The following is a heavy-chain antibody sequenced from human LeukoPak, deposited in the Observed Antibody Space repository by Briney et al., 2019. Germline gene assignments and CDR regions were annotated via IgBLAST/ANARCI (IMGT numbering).Heavy chain of an antibody. D-gene: IGHD5-18*01. Sequence: PGGSLRLSCAASGFTFSTYSMNWVRQPPGKGLEWIGEINHSGSTNYNPSLKSRVTISVDTSKNQFSLKLSSVTAADTAVYYCARAGSSYSPLWYWGQGTLVTVSS. V-gene: IGHV4-34*01. CDR1: GFTFSTYS. J-gene: IGHJ4*02. CDR2: INHSGST. CDR3: ARAGSSYSPLWY.